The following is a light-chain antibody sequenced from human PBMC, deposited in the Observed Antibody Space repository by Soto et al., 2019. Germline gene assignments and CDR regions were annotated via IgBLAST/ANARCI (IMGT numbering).Light chain of an antibody. CDR1: QSVSNNY. CDR3: QQYHSSLWT. CDR2: NGS. V-gene: IGKV3-20*01. Sequence: EIVLTQSPGTLSLSPGERATLSCRASQSVSNNYLAWYQQKPGQAPRLLIYNGSSRATGIPDRFSGSGSGTDFTLTISRLEPEDFAVYYCQQYHSSLWTFGQGTKVDIK. J-gene: IGKJ1*01.